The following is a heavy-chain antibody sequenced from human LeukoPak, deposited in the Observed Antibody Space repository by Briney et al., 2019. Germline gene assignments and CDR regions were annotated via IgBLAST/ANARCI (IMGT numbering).Heavy chain of an antibody. CDR3: ARDAGNSGYGCDL. J-gene: IGHJ5*02. Sequence: GGSLRLSCAASGFTLNNAWMSWVRQAPGKGLEWVSHIRSSSETFYADSVKGRFTISRDNARNSLYLQMNNLRGEDTAIYYCARDAGNSGYGCDLWGQGTLVTVSS. CDR2: IRSSSET. CDR1: GFTLNNAW. V-gene: IGHV3-69-1*01. D-gene: IGHD5-12*01.